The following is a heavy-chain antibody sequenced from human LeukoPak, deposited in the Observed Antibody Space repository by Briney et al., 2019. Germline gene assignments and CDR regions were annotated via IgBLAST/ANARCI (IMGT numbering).Heavy chain of an antibody. CDR3: ATQQGWNPAY. D-gene: IGHD1-1*01. CDR2: ITNDGSST. CDR1: GLTFSSHW. V-gene: IGHV3-74*01. J-gene: IGHJ4*02. Sequence: PGGSLRLSCAASGLTFSSHWMHWVRQAPGEGLVWVSRITNDGSSTTYADSVKGRFTISRDNAKNMLYLQVNSLRAEDTAVYYCATQQGWNPAYWGQGTLVTVSS.